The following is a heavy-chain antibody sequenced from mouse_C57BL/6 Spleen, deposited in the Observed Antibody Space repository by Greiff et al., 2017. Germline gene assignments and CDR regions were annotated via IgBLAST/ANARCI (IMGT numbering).Heavy chain of an antibody. D-gene: IGHD1-1*01. V-gene: IGHV1-55*01. J-gene: IGHJ4*01. Sequence: VQLQQPGAELVKPGASVKMSCKASGYTFTSYWITWVKQRPGQGLEWIGDIYPGSGSTNYNEKFKSKATLTVDTSSSTAYMQLSSLTSEDSAVYYCARGDYYGSSDAMDYWGQGTSVTVSS. CDR1: GYTFTSYW. CDR3: ARGDYYGSSDAMDY. CDR2: IYPGSGST.